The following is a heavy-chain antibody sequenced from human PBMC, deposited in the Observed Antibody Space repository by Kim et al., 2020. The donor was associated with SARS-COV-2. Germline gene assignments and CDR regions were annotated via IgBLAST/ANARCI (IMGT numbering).Heavy chain of an antibody. Sequence: GGSLRLSCAASGFTFSSYGMHWVRQAPDKGLEWVAVISYDGSNKYYADSVKGRFTISRDNSKNTLYLQMNSLRAEDTAVYYCAKDLGGNSDYWGQGTLVTVSS. V-gene: IGHV3-30*18. CDR1: GFTFSSYG. CDR3: AKDLGGNSDY. D-gene: IGHD2-15*01. J-gene: IGHJ4*02. CDR2: ISYDGSNK.